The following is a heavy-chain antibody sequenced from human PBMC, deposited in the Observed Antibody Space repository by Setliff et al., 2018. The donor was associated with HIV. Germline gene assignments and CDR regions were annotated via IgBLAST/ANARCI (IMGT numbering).Heavy chain of an antibody. V-gene: IGHV3-23*01. Sequence: GGSLRLSCAASGFTFSSYAMSWVRQAPGKGLEWVSAISGSGGSTYYADSVKGRFTISRDNSKNTLYLQMNSLRAEDTAVYYCARDRNYYDSSGYWGYWGQGTLVTV. D-gene: IGHD3-22*01. CDR1: GFTFSSYA. J-gene: IGHJ4*02. CDR2: ISGSGGST. CDR3: ARDRNYYDSSGYWGY.